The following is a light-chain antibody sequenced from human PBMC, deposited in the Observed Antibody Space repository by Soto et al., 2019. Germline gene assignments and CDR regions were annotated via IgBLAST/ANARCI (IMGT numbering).Light chain of an antibody. CDR3: QQSSSTPQT. J-gene: IGKJ4*01. V-gene: IGKV3-20*01. Sequence: IVLTQSPSTLSLSPGERATLSCRASQSVSSSYLAWYQQKPGQAPRLLIYGASTRATGIPARFSGSGSGTEFTLTISSLQSEDFATYYCQQSSSTPQTFGGGTKVDIK. CDR1: QSVSSSY. CDR2: GAS.